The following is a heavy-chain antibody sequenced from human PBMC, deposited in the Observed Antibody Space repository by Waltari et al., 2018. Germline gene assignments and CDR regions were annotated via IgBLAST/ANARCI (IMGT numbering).Heavy chain of an antibody. CDR2: INHSGST. D-gene: IGHD1-26*01. V-gene: IGHV4-34*01. J-gene: IGHJ3*02. CDR3: AREKGGELPPAFDI. Sequence: QVQLQQWGAGLLKPSETLSLTCAVYGRSFSGYYWSWIRQPPGKGLEWIGEINHSGSTNYNPSLKSRVTISVDTSKNQFSLKLSSVTAADTAVYYCAREKGGELPPAFDIWGQGTMVTVSS. CDR1: GRSFSGYY.